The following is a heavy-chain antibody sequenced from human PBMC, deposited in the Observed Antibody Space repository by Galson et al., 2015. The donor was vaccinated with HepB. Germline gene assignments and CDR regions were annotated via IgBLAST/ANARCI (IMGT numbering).Heavy chain of an antibody. V-gene: IGHV1-3*01. J-gene: IGHJ6*02. D-gene: IGHD3-10*01. CDR2: INAGNGNT. Sequence: SVKVSCKASGYTFTSYAMHWVRQAPGQRLEWMGWINAGNGNTKYSQKFQGRVTITRDTSASTAYMELSSLRSEDTAVYYCARVTTRGGIMRYYYYYGMDVWGQGTTVTVPS. CDR3: ARVTTRGGIMRYYYYYGMDV. CDR1: GYTFTSYA.